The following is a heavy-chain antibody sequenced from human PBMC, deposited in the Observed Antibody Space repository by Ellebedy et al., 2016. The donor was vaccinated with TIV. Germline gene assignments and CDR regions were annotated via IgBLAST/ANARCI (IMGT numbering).Heavy chain of an antibody. D-gene: IGHD3-10*01. J-gene: IGHJ6*02. CDR1: GGTFSSYA. CDR2: IIPIFGTA. V-gene: IGHV1-69*13. Sequence: AASVKVSCKASGGTFSSYAISWVRQAPGQGLEWMGGIIPIFGTANYAQKFQGRVTITADESTSTAYMELSSLRSEDTAVYYCASPRFGELNHGDYYYGMDVWGQGTTVTVSS. CDR3: ASPRFGELNHGDYYYGMDV.